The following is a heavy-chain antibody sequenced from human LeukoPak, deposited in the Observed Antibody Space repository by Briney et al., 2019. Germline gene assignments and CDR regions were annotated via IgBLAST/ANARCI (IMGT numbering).Heavy chain of an antibody. V-gene: IGHV3-23*01. CDR3: PKHQGAFQYFDWTSDGFDI. CDR1: GFTFSNAW. CDR2: INGGGVRP. D-gene: IGHD3-9*01. Sequence: GGSLRLSCAASGFTFSNAWMSWVRQAGGKGLEWVSGINGGGVRPQYAASVKGRLTVNRDNCKHSLYLQMNCVRDEDTARYYCPKHQGAFQYFDWTSDGFDIWGQGTLVTVSS. J-gene: IGHJ3*02.